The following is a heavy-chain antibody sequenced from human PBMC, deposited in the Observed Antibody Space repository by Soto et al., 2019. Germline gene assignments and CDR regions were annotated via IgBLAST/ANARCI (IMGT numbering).Heavy chain of an antibody. CDR3: AREDNVSSWPPLDY. D-gene: IGHD6-6*01. CDR2: IDRDGSSI. V-gene: IGHV3-74*01. J-gene: IGHJ4*02. Sequence: EVHLVESGGGLVQPGGSLRLSCAASGFTFRSYWMFWVRQAPGKGLVWVARIDRDGSSINYADSAKGRFTISRDNAKNTLYLQLNSLRAEDTAVYYCAREDNVSSWPPLDYWGQGTLVTVSS. CDR1: GFTFRSYW.